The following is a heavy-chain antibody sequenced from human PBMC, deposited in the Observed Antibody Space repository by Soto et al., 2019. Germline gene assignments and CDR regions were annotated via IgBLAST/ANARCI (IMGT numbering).Heavy chain of an antibody. CDR3: ARAVPGSTGTHHSGSGIFYVSPFDY. Sequence: QVHLQESGPGLVKPSQTLSLTCTVSGGSITSGDYYWSWIRQQPVKGLEWIGYKDFSGRAHSSPSPQGRLHISVDPSKHQFSLKLTSVTAADTAVYYCARAVPGSTGTHHSGSGIFYVSPFDYWGQGALVTVSS. J-gene: IGHJ4*02. CDR2: KDFSGRA. D-gene: IGHD3-10*01. CDR1: GGSITSGDYY. V-gene: IGHV4-31*03.